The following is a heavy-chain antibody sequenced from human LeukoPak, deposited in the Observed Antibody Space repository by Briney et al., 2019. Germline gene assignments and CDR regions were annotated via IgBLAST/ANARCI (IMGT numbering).Heavy chain of an antibody. CDR3: ARGPAGYN. Sequence: GGSLRLSCAASGFTVSSNHTSWVRQAPGKGLEWVSVIYSGGSTDYADSVKGRFTISRDNSKNTLYLQMNSLRAEDTAVYHCARGPAGYNWGQGTLVTVSS. D-gene: IGHD1-1*01. CDR2: IYSGGST. J-gene: IGHJ4*02. CDR1: GFTVSSNH. V-gene: IGHV3-53*01.